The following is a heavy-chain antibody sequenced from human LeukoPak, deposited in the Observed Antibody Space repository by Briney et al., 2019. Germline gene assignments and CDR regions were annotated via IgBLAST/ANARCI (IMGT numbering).Heavy chain of an antibody. J-gene: IGHJ4*02. Sequence: ASVTVSCKASGYSFTSNYIHWVRQAPGQGLEWMGMIYPRDGSTSYAQKFQGRVTVTRDTSTSTVHKELSGLRSEDTAVYYCARDQEAFNYWGQGTLVTVSS. CDR1: GYSFTSNY. CDR2: IYPRDGST. V-gene: IGHV1-46*01. CDR3: ARDQEAFNY.